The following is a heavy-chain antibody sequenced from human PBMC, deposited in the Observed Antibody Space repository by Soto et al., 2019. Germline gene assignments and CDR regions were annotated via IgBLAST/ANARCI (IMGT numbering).Heavy chain of an antibody. CDR2: IGSKGETYAT. Sequence: PGCSLRLSCVSSGFTFSSYGMNLVRQASGKGLEWLGRIGSKGETYATAYAASVKGRFTISRDDSKNTAYLQMNSLESEDTAVYYCSRDDSDWFFNWGRGTLVTVSS. V-gene: IGHV3-73*01. CDR3: SRDDSDWFFN. D-gene: IGHD3-9*01. J-gene: IGHJ4*02. CDR1: GFTFSSYG.